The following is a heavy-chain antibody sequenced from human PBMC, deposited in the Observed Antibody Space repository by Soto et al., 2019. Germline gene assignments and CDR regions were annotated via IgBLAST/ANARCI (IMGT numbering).Heavy chain of an antibody. D-gene: IGHD5-12*01. CDR3: AREVSGYNF. CDR1: GGSFSNFG. V-gene: IGHV1-69*13. J-gene: IGHJ4*02. CDR2: IVPVFGRP. Sequence: ASVKGSWKASGGSFSNFGISWVRQAPGQGLEWMGGIVPVFGRPNYAQRFRGRLTITADESTSTGYMELISLRSDDTAVYYCAREVSGYNFWGQGTYVT.